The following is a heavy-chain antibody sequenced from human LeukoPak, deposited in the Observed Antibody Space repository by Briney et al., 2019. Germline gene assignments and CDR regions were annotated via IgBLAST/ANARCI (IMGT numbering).Heavy chain of an antibody. CDR3: ARMAAMVTLDY. J-gene: IGHJ4*02. CDR2: INHSGST. D-gene: IGHD5-18*01. Sequence: SETLPLTCAVYGGSFSGYYWSWIRQPPGKGLEWIGEINHSGSTNYNPSLKSRVTISVDTSKNQCSLKMRSVTAADTAVYYCARMAAMVTLDYWGREPWSPSPQ. V-gene: IGHV4-34*01. CDR1: GGSFSGYY.